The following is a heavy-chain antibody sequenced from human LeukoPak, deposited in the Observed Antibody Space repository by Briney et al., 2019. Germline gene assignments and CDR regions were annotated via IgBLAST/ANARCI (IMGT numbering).Heavy chain of an antibody. CDR2: IGNDARAK. CDR1: GFTFKSYG. J-gene: IGHJ4*02. V-gene: IGHV3-30*03. D-gene: IGHD3-16*01. Sequence: PGGSLRLSCAASGFTFKSYGMHWVRQAPGKGLEWVAVIGNDARAKYYADSVKGRFTISRNNSKNTLYLQMNSLRAEDTAVYYCARGGGNCLDYWGQGTLVAVSS. CDR3: ARGGGNCLDY.